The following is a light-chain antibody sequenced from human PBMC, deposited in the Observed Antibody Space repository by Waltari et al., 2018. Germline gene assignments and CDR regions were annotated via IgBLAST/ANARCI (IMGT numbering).Light chain of an antibody. CDR3: ETGGHGTWV. V-gene: IGLV4-69*01. Sequence: QLVLTQSPSASASLGASVKLTCTLSSGHSSNIIAWLQQRPERGPRYLMKVNSDGSHSKGDDIPDCFSGSSSGAQRDLIISSLRAEDEADHYCETGGHGTWVFGGGTKLTVL. J-gene: IGLJ3*02. CDR1: SGHSSNI. CDR2: VNSDGSH.